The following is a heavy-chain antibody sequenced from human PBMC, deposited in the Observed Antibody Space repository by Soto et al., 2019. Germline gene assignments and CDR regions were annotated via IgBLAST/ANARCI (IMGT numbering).Heavy chain of an antibody. D-gene: IGHD2-2*01. CDR3: ARLHCNSPNCVPLDP. Sequence: SETLSLTCTVPGGSISSGTYYWGWIRQPPGKGLEWIGSMYYSGSTSYNPSLKSRVTMSVDTSKNQLSLRLSSVTAADTAVYYCARLHCNSPNCVPLDPWGQRTLVIVSS. J-gene: IGHJ5*02. CDR1: GGSISSGTYY. V-gene: IGHV4-39*01. CDR2: MYYSGST.